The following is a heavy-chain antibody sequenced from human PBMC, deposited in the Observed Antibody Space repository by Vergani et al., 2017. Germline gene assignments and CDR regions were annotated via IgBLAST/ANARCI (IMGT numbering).Heavy chain of an antibody. V-gene: IGHV4-61*01. D-gene: IGHD6-19*01. J-gene: IGHJ4*02. CDR3: ARDLEIAVAGGFDY. CDR2: IYYSGST. Sequence: QVQLQESGPGLVKPSETLSLTCTVSGGSVSSGSYYWSWIRQPPGKGLEWIGYIYYSGSTNYNPSLKSRVTISVDTSKNQFSLKLSSVTAADTAVYYSARDLEIAVAGGFDYWGQGTLVTVSS. CDR1: GGSVSSGSYY.